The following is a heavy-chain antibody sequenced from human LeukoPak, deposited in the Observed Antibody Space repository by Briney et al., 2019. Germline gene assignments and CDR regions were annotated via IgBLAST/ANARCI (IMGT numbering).Heavy chain of an antibody. CDR3: ARGLGGFDP. CDR1: GGSFSGYY. Sequence: PSETLSLTCAVYGGSFSGYYWSWIRQPPGKGLEWIGEINHSGSTNYNLSLKSRVTISVDTSKNQFSLKLSSVTAADTAVYYCARGLGGFDPWGQGTLVTVSS. CDR2: INHSGST. J-gene: IGHJ5*02. V-gene: IGHV4-34*01.